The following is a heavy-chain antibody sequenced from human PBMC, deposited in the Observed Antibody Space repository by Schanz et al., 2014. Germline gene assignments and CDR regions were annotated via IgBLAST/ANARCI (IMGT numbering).Heavy chain of an antibody. V-gene: IGHV3-64D*06. Sequence: EVQLVESGGDLVQPGGSLRLSCSASGFTFSTYAMYWVRQAPGKGLEYISAISNNGDSTYYADFVKGRFTISRDKSKNTLYIQMSSLRADDMAVYYCERAGADMAGRYFDLWGQGTLVTVSS. D-gene: IGHD3-10*01. CDR2: ISNNGDST. CDR1: GFTFSTYA. CDR3: ERAGADMAGRYFDL. J-gene: IGHJ1*01.